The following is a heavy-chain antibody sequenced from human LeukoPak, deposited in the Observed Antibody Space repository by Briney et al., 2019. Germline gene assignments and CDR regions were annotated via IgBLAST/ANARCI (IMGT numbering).Heavy chain of an antibody. CDR1: GGSFSGYY. J-gene: IGHJ4*02. CDR2: INHSGST. V-gene: IGHV4-34*01. CDR3: ARVFIGAIEREHFDY. Sequence: SETLSLTCAFYGGSFSGYYWGWIRPPPGKGLEWIGEINHSGSTNYNPSLKSRVTISVDTSKNQFSLKLSSVTAADTAVYYCARVFIGAIEREHFDYWGQGTLVTVSS. D-gene: IGHD1-1*01.